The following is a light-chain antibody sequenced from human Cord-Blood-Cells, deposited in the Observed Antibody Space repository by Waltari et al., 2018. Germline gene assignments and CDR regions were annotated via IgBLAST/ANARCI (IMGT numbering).Light chain of an antibody. CDR3: SSYTSSSTLV. V-gene: IGLV2-14*03. CDR2: DVS. J-gene: IGLJ1*01. CDR1: RSDVGGYNY. Sequence: QSALTQPASVSGSPGQSITISCTGTRSDVGGYNYVSWYQQHPGKAPKPMIYDVSKRPSGVSNRFSGSKSGNTASLTISGLQAEDEADYYCSSYTSSSTLVFGTGTKVTVL.